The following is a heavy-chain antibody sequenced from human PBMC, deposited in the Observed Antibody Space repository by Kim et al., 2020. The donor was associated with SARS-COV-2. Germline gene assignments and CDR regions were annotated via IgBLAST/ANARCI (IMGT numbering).Heavy chain of an antibody. J-gene: IGHJ5*02. CDR1: GGTFSSYA. V-gene: IGHV1-69*13. Sequence: SVKVSCKASGGTFSSYAISWVRQAPGQGLEWMGGIIPIFGTANYAQKFQGRVTITADESTSTAYMELSSLRSEDTAVYYCAGVATIFGVAGWIDPWGQGTLVTVSS. CDR3: AGVATIFGVAGWIDP. D-gene: IGHD3-3*01. CDR2: IIPIFGTA.